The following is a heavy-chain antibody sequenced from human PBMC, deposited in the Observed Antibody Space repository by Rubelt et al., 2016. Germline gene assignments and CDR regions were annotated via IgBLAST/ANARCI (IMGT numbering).Heavy chain of an antibody. V-gene: IGHV6-1*01. J-gene: IGHJ4*02. Sequence: QVQLQQSGPRLVTPSQTLSLTCAISGDSVSANSAAWNWIRQSPSRGLEWLGRTYYRSKWYNEYAPSVKSRITVNPDISKNQCSLHLNTVSPEETAVEYCARTTGTMDGWGQGTLVTGSS. CDR3: ARTTGTMDG. CDR2: TYYRSKWYN. CDR1: GDSVSANSAA. D-gene: IGHD1-1*01.